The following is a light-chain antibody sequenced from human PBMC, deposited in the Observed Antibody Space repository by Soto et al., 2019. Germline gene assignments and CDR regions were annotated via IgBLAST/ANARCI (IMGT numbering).Light chain of an antibody. CDR1: QSVTSTF. V-gene: IGKV3D-20*02. CDR3: QQRINWPLT. Sequence: EIVLTQSPGTLSLSPGERATLSCRASQSVTSTFLAWYQQRPGQAPRLLIYDSSSRAAGIPDRFSGSGSGTDFTLTISRLEPEDFAVYYCQQRINWPLTFGGGTKVEIK. J-gene: IGKJ4*01. CDR2: DSS.